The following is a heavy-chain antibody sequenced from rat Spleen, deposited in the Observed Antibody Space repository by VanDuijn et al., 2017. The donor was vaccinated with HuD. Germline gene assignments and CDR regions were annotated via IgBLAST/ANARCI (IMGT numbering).Heavy chain of an antibody. D-gene: IGHD1-1*01. Sequence: EVQLVESGGGLEQPGGSLKLSCAASGFTFSNYGMHWIRQAPTKGLEWVASISPSGGSTYYRDSVKGRFTISRDNAKSTLYLPMDRLRSEDKAIYXXXRGXXYYXXXHYXXXWGQGVXXTVSX. CDR3: XRGXXYYXXXHYXXX. V-gene: IGHV5-19*01. CDR1: GFTFSNYG. J-gene: IGHJ2*01. CDR2: ISPSGGST.